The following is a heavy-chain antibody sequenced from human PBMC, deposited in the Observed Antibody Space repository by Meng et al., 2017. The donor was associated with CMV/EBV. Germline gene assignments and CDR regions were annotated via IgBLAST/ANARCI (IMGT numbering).Heavy chain of an antibody. D-gene: IGHD2-21*01. Sequence: GESLKISCAASGFTFSSYAMHWVRQAPGKGLEWVAVISYDGSNKYYADSVKGRFTISRDNSKNTLYLQMNSLRAEDTAVYYCARNIERYCGGDCPPTYYHYGMDVWGQGTTVTVSS. J-gene: IGHJ6*02. V-gene: IGHV3-30*04. CDR2: ISYDGSNK. CDR1: GFTFSSYA. CDR3: ARNIERYCGGDCPPTYYHYGMDV.